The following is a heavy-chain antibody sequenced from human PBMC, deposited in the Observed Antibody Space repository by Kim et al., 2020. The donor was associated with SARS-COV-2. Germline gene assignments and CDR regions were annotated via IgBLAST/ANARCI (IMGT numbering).Heavy chain of an antibody. CDR1: GFSFSSSG. Sequence: GGSLRLSCAASGFSFSSSGMHWVRQAPGKGLEWVAVISYDGSNKYYADSVKGRFTISRDNSKNTLYLQMNSLRAEETAVYYCARDPQSLIVVVPAAIGYNWGQGTLVTVSS. CDR3: ARDPQSLIVVVPAAIGYN. CDR2: ISYDGSNK. J-gene: IGHJ4*02. D-gene: IGHD2-2*01. V-gene: IGHV3-30*03.